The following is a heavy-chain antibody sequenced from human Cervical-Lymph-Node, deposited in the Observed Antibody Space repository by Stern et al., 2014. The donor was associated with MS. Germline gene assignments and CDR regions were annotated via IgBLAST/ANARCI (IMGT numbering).Heavy chain of an antibody. J-gene: IGHJ5*02. CDR3: ARDCKLRRFGSRGWFDP. CDR1: GYTFTSYD. Sequence: QVQLVQSGAEVKKPGASVKVSCKASGYTFTSYDINWVRQATGQGLEWMGWMHPNSGNTGYAQKFQGRVTMTRNTSISTAYMELSSLRSEDTAVYYCARDCKLRRFGSRGWFDPWGQGTLVTVSS. D-gene: IGHD3-10*01. CDR2: MHPNSGNT. V-gene: IGHV1-8*01.